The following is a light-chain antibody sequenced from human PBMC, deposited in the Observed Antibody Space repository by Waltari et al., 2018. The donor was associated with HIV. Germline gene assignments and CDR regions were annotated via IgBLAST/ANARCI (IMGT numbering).Light chain of an antibody. V-gene: IGLV2-8*01. J-gene: IGLJ6*01. CDR1: SSAVGCYEY. CDR2: EVN. CDR3: ASYGDTNRVL. Sequence: ALTQPPSASGSLGQSVTISCPGTSSAVGCYEYVPWYQHHPDKAPKLIIYEVNKQPSGVPDRFSGSKSDNTSSLTVAGLQDDDEAHYYCASYGDTNRVLFGGGTRVTVL.